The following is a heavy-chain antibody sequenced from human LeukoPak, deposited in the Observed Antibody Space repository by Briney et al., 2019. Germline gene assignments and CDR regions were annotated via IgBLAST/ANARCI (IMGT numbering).Heavy chain of an antibody. J-gene: IGHJ6*02. CDR2: IYSGGST. CDR1: GFTFSNYA. CDR3: AREKNYYYGMDV. V-gene: IGHV3-53*01. Sequence: GSLRLSCAASGFTFSNYAMSWVRQAPGKGLEWVSVIYSGGSTYYADSVKGRFTISRDNSKNTLYLQMNSLRAEDTAVYYCAREKNYYYGMDVWGQGTTVTVSS.